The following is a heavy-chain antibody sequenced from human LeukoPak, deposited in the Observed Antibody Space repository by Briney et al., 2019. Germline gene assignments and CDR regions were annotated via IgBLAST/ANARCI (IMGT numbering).Heavy chain of an antibody. CDR2: ISSTSNPI. CDR1: GFTFSNYN. D-gene: IGHD1-26*01. V-gene: IGHV3-48*02. J-gene: IGHJ4*02. CDR3: ARAGVGARFEDY. Sequence: PGGSLRLSCGASGFTFSNYNMNWVRQAPGKGLEWLSYISSTSNPIYYADSVKGRFTISRDNAKNSLYLQMNSLRDEDTAVYYCARAGVGARFEDYWGQGTLVTVSS.